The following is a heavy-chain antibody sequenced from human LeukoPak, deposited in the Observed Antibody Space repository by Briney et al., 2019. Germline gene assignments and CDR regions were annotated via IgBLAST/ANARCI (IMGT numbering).Heavy chain of an antibody. CDR2: MNPNSGNT. D-gene: IGHD3-3*01. V-gene: IGHV1-8*01. Sequence: ASVKVSCKASGYTFTSYDINWVRQATGQGLEWMGWMNPNSGNTGYAQKFQGRVTMTRNTSISTAYMELSSLRSEDTAVYYCAADLFIGSYDFSSGSSGAFNIWGQGIMVSVSS. CDR3: AADLFIGSYDFSSGSSGAFNI. CDR1: GYTFTSYD. J-gene: IGHJ3*02.